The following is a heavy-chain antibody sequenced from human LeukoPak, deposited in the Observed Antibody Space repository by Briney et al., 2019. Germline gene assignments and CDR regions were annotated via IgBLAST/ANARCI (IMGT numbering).Heavy chain of an antibody. J-gene: IGHJ4*02. V-gene: IGHV3-23*01. CDR2: ISGSGST. D-gene: IGHD3-10*01. CDR3: AKEYGSGSYYYDY. CDR1: GFTFSSYA. Sequence: PGGSLRLSCAASGFTFSSYAMSWVRQAPGKGLEWVSAISGSGSTYYADSVKGRFTISRDNSKNTLYLQMNSLRAEDTAVYYCAKEYGSGSYYYDYWGQGTLVTVSS.